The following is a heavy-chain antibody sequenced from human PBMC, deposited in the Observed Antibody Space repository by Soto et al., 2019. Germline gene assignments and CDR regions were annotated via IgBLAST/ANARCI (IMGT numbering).Heavy chain of an antibody. J-gene: IGHJ4*01. V-gene: IGHV1-18*01. CDR3: AGAGIVGAHFDS. D-gene: IGHD1-26*01. CDR2: VSVYNDDT. CDR1: GYTFSSFG. Sequence: GASVKVSCKASGYTFSSFGINWVRQAPGQGLEWVGCVSVYNDDTNYAQNFQGTVSLTTDTSTSTTYRVVGSLRSDDTAVYYCAGAGIVGAHFDSWG.